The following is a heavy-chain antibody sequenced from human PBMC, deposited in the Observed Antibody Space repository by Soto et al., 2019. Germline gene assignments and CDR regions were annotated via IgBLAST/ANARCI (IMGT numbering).Heavy chain of an antibody. CDR2: IIPIFGTA. V-gene: IGHV1-69*13. J-gene: IGHJ6*02. D-gene: IGHD2-8*01. Sequence: ASVKVSCKASGGTFSSYAISWVRQAPGQGLEWMGGIIPIFGTANYAQKFQGRVTITADESTSTAYMELSSLRSEDTAVYYCASFQRDIVLMVYAIHGYYYYGMDVWGQGTTVTVSS. CDR1: GGTFSSYA. CDR3: ASFQRDIVLMVYAIHGYYYYGMDV.